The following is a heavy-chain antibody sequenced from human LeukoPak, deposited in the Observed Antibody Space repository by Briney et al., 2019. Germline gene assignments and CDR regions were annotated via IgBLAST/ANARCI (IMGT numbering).Heavy chain of an antibody. CDR3: ARELYCSGGSCFYYYYYGMDV. Sequence: ASVKVSCKASEYTFTDYYVHWVRLAPGQGLEWMGLINPNSGGSNYAQKFQGRVTMTTDTSTSTAYMELRSLRSDDTAVYYCARELYCSGGSCFYYYYYGMDVWGQGTTVTVSS. J-gene: IGHJ6*02. CDR2: INPNSGGS. D-gene: IGHD2-15*01. CDR1: EYTFTDYY. V-gene: IGHV1-2*02.